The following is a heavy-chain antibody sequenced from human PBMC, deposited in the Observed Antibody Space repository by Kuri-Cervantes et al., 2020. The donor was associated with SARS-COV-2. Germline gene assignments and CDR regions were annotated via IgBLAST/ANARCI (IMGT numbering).Heavy chain of an antibody. CDR3: ARNRRTGGYSFGFDL. CDR2: INPDGGT. J-gene: IGHJ4*02. Sequence: ASVKVSCKASGYTFTDYYMHWGRQAPGQGPEWMGWINPDGGTNSAQKFQGRVTMTRDTSTSTVHMELSRLRFDDTAVFYCARNRRTGGYSFGFDLWGQGTLVTVSS. V-gene: IGHV1-2*02. D-gene: IGHD5-18*01. CDR1: GYTFTDYY.